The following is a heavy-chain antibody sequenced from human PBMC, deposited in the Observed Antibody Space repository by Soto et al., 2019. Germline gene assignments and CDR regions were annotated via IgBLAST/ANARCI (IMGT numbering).Heavy chain of an antibody. CDR3: ATLYDLWNAYSTGDFYDGQDV. D-gene: IGHD3-3*01. V-gene: IGHV3-30*03. J-gene: IGHJ6*02. CDR2: ISYDGDKK. Sequence: GGSLRLSCAASGFTFSSYVMHWVRQAPGKGLEWVAVISYDGDKKNYGDSVKGRFTISRDNSQNTLYLTMNSLRGEDTAVYYCATLYDLWNAYSTGDFYDGQDVWGQGTTVTVSS. CDR1: GFTFSSYV.